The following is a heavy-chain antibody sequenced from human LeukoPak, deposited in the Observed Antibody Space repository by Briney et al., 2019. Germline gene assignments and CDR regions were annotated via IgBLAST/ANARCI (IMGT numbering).Heavy chain of an antibody. Sequence: PGGSLRFSCTASGFTFSSYAMNWVRQAPGKGLEWVSGFSGSGGSTYYADSVKGRFTISRDNSKNTLYLQMNSLRAEDTAVYHCAKDESRYYGMDVWGQGTTVTVSS. CDR3: AKDESRYYGMDV. CDR1: GFTFSSYA. D-gene: IGHD2/OR15-2a*01. J-gene: IGHJ6*02. CDR2: FSGSGGST. V-gene: IGHV3-23*01.